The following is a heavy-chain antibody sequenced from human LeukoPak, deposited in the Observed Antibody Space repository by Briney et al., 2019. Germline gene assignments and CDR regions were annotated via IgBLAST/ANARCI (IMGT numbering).Heavy chain of an antibody. D-gene: IGHD5-12*01. J-gene: IGHJ6*02. V-gene: IGHV1-2*04. CDR2: INPNSGGT. CDR3: ARATSGYPYYYYYYGMDV. CDR1: GYTFTGYY. Sequence: ASVKVSCKASGYTFTGYYMHWVRQTPGQGLEWMGWINPNSGGTNYAQKFQGWVTMTRDTSISTAYMELSRLRSDDTAVYYCARATSGYPYYYYYYGMDVWGQGTTVTVSS.